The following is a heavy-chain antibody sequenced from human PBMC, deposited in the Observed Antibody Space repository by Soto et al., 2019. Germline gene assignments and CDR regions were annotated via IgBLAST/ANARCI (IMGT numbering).Heavy chain of an antibody. D-gene: IGHD3-10*01. J-gene: IGHJ6*02. CDR1: GGSFSGYY. CDR3: ARGLLFGELLYYYYGMDV. CDR2: INHSGST. Sequence: SETPSLTCAVYGGSFSGYYWSWIRQPPGKGLEWIGEINHSGSTNYNPSLKSRVTISVDTSKNQFSLKLSSVTAADTAVYYCARGLLFGELLYYYYGMDVWGQGTTVTVSS. V-gene: IGHV4-34*01.